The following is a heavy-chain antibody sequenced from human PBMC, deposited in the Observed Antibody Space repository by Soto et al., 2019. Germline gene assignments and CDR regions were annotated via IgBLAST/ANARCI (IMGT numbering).Heavy chain of an antibody. CDR3: AKVTKRAAAGRYEYYKYGMDV. CDR1: GFAFSTYA. J-gene: IGHJ6*02. Sequence: GGSLRLSCAASGFAFSTYAMTWVRQAPGKGLEWVSVISGSGGSSYYAASVKGRFTISRDNSKNTLYLQMNGLRAEDTALYYCAKVTKRAAAGRYEYYKYGMDVWGQGTTVTVSS. V-gene: IGHV3-23*01. CDR2: ISGSGGSS. D-gene: IGHD6-13*01.